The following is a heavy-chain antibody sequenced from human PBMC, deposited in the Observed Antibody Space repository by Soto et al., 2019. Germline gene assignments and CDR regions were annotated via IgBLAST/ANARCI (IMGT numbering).Heavy chain of an antibody. CDR1: GFTFSSYG. Sequence: QVQLVESGGGVVQPGRSLRLSCAASGFTFSSYGMHWVRQAPGKGLEWVAVISYDGSNKYYADSVKGRFTISRDNSKNTLYLQMNSLRAEDTAVYYCAKDIRKSRQQLVEVYYGMDVWGQGTTVTVSS. D-gene: IGHD6-13*01. CDR2: ISYDGSNK. V-gene: IGHV3-30*18. CDR3: AKDIRKSRQQLVEVYYGMDV. J-gene: IGHJ6*02.